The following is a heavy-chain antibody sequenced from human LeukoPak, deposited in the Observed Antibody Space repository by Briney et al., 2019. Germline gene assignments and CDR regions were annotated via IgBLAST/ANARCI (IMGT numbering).Heavy chain of an antibody. CDR1: GYTFTCYY. CDR2: INPNSGGT. V-gene: IGHV1-2*02. Sequence: ASVKVSCKASGYTFTCYYMHWVRQAPGQGLEWMGWINPNSGGTNYAQKLQGRVTMTRDTSISTAYMELSRLRSDDTAVYYCARVYARRGYYYYYAIDVWGQGTTVTVSS. CDR3: ARVYARRGYYYYYAIDV. J-gene: IGHJ6*02. D-gene: IGHD1-14*01.